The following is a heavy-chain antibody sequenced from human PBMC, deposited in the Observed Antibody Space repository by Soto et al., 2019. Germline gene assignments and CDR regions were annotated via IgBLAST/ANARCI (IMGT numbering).Heavy chain of an antibody. Sequence: SETLSLTCAVSGGSISSSNWWSWVRQPPGKGLEWIGEIYHSGSTNYNPSLKSRVTISVDKSKNQFSLKLSSVTAADTAVYYCARWVGALTEWGSAYYFDYWGQGTLVTVSS. CDR2: IYHSGST. V-gene: IGHV4-4*02. J-gene: IGHJ4*02. D-gene: IGHD1-26*01. CDR3: ARWVGALTEWGSAYYFDY. CDR1: GGSISSSNW.